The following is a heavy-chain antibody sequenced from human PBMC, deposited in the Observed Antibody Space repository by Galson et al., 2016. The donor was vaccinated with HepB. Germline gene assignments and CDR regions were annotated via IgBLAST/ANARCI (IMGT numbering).Heavy chain of an antibody. D-gene: IGHD6-19*01. Sequence: SVKVSCKASGHTFTDYYLHWVRQAPGQGPEWMGRIIPSTGGTNYAQKFQDRVTMTRDTSISTAYMELSGLKSDDTAVYYCARPNSGGRYMLFAGFDIWGQGTMVTVSS. CDR1: GHTFTDYY. V-gene: IGHV1-2*06. CDR2: IIPSTGGT. J-gene: IGHJ3*02. CDR3: ARPNSGGRYMLFAGFDI.